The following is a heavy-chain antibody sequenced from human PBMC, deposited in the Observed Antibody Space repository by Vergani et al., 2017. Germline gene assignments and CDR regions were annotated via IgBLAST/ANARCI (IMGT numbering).Heavy chain of an antibody. CDR3: TRQPQEGASGPPSVPT. CDR1: GYSIRNGYY. Sequence: QVQLQESGPGLVEPSETLSLTCAVSGYSIRNGYYWGWIRQPPGKGLEWIGSIYHSGSTHYNPSLKSRGTISVDTSKNDFSLKVTSVTAADPAVYYCTRQPQEGASGPPSVPTWGQGISVIVSS. CDR2: IYHSGST. D-gene: IGHD5-12*01. J-gene: IGHJ4*02. V-gene: IGHV4-38-2*01.